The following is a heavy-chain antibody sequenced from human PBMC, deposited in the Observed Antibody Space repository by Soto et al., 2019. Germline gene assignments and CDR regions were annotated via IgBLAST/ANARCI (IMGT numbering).Heavy chain of an antibody. Sequence: TFSGGSISSGDYYWSWIRQPPGKGLEWIGYIYYSGSTYYNPSLKSRVTISVDTSKNQFSLKLSSVTAADTAVYYCARAPSYYYDSSGYYLSGQYFDYWGQGTLVTVSS. CDR1: GGSISSGDYY. V-gene: IGHV4-30-4*01. CDR2: IYYSGST. J-gene: IGHJ4*02. CDR3: ARAPSYYYDSSGYYLSGQYFDY. D-gene: IGHD3-22*01.